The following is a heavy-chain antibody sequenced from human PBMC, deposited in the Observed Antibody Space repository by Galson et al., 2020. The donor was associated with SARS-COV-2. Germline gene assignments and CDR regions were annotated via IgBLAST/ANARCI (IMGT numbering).Heavy chain of an antibody. Sequence: GGSLRLSCAASGFTFSSYAMSWVRQAPGKGLEWVSAISGSGGSTYYADSVKGRFTISRDNSKNTLYLQMNSLRAEDTAVYYGAKDERGGNALGLDAFDIWGQGTMVTVSS. CDR3: AKDERGGNALGLDAFDI. J-gene: IGHJ3*02. D-gene: IGHD2-15*01. CDR1: GFTFSSYA. CDR2: ISGSGGST. V-gene: IGHV3-23*01.